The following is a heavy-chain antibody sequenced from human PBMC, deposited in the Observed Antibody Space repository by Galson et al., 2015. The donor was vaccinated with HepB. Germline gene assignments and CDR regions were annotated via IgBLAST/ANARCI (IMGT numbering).Heavy chain of an antibody. D-gene: IGHD3-3*01. Sequence: SLRLSCAASGFTFDDYAMSWVRQAPGKGLEWVSAISGSGGSTYYADSVKGRFTISRDNSKNTLYLQMNSLRAEDTAVYYCAKGDYDFWSGYCFDYWGQGTLVTVSS. V-gene: IGHV3-23*01. J-gene: IGHJ4*02. CDR3: AKGDYDFWSGYCFDY. CDR2: ISGSGGST. CDR1: GFTFDDYA.